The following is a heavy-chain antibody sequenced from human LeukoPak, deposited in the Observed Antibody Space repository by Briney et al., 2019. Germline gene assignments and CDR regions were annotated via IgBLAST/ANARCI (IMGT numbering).Heavy chain of an antibody. D-gene: IGHD3-22*01. Sequence: GGSLRLSCVASGFSFLNYWMTWVRQAPGKGLEWVANIKQDGSDKYYVDSVKGRFIISRDNAKNSVYLQMNSLRVEDTAVYYCARASGDSSGSTGADAFDIWGQGTMVTVSS. J-gene: IGHJ3*02. CDR2: IKQDGSDK. V-gene: IGHV3-7*03. CDR3: ARASGDSSGSTGADAFDI. CDR1: GFSFLNYW.